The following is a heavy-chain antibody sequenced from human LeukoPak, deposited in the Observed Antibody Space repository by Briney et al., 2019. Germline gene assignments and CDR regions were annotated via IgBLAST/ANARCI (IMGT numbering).Heavy chain of an antibody. J-gene: IGHJ5*02. V-gene: IGHV1-2*04. Sequence: ASVKVSCKASGYTFTGYYVHWVRQAPGQGLEWMGWINPNSGGTNYAQKFQGWVTMTRDTSISTAYMELSRLRSDDTAVYYCARASIGWKRSTYNWFDPWGQGTLVTVSS. CDR3: ARASIGWKRSTYNWFDP. CDR2: INPNSGGT. CDR1: GYTFTGYY. D-gene: IGHD1-1*01.